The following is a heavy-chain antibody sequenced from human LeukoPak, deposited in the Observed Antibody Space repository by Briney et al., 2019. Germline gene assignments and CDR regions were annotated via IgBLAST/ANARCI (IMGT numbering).Heavy chain of an antibody. J-gene: IGHJ4*02. D-gene: IGHD2-15*01. Sequence: GGSLRLSCAASGFMFSNYGMHWVRQAPGKGLVWVSRINNDGSITGYADSVEGRFTISRDNAKNTLYLQMNSLRAEDTAVYYCAKPDTETDIVVVVAAPPPFDYWGQGTLVTVSS. CDR2: INNDGSIT. CDR3: AKPDTETDIVVVVAAPPPFDY. V-gene: IGHV3-74*01. CDR1: GFMFSNYG.